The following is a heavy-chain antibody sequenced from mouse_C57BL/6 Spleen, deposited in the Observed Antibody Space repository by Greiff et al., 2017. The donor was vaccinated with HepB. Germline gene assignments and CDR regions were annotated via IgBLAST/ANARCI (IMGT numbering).Heavy chain of an antibody. CDR1: GFNIKNTY. Sequence: EVKLQESVAELVRPGASVKLSCTASGFNIKNTYMHWVKQRPEQGLEWIGRIDPANGNTKYAPKFQGKATITADTSSNTAYLQLSSLTSEDTAIYYSYITTVVDYAMDYWGQGTSVTVSS. V-gene: IGHV14-3*01. CDR3: YITTVVDYAMDY. D-gene: IGHD1-1*01. J-gene: IGHJ4*01. CDR2: IDPANGNT.